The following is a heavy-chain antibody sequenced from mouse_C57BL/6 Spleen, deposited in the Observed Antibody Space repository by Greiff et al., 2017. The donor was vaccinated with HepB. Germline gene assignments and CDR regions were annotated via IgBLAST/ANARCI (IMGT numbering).Heavy chain of an antibody. CDR1: GYTFTDYE. V-gene: IGHV1-15*01. CDR2: IDPETGGT. CDR3: TRGGDY. Sequence: VQLQQSGAELVRPGASVTLSCKASGYTFTDYEMHWVKQTPVHGLEWIGAIDPETGGTAYNQKFKGKAILTADKSSSTAYMKLRGLTSEDSAVYYCTRGGDYWGQGTTLTVSS. J-gene: IGHJ2*01.